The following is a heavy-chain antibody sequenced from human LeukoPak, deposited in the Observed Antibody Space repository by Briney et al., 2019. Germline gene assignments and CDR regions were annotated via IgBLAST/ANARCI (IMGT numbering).Heavy chain of an antibody. Sequence: SVKVSCKASGYTFTSYGISWVRQAPGQGLEWMGGIFPIFGTANYAQKFQGRVTITTDESTSTAYMELSSLRSEDTAVYYCAREGGEGYSYGYYFDYWGQGTLVTVSS. CDR3: AREGGEGYSYGYYFDY. CDR2: IFPIFGTA. J-gene: IGHJ4*02. D-gene: IGHD5-18*01. CDR1: GYTFTSYG. V-gene: IGHV1-69*05.